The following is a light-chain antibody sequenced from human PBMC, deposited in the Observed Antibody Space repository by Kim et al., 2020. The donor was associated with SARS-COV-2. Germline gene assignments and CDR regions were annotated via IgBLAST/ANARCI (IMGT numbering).Light chain of an antibody. CDR3: QQYDSSPALT. V-gene: IGKV3-20*01. CDR2: GAS. Sequence: EIVLTQSPGALSVSPGERATLSCRASQSIRSSHLAWYQQKPGQAPRLLINGASSRATGIPDRFSGSGSGTDFTLTISRLEPEDCAVYYCQQYDSSPALTFGGGTKVDIK. CDR1: QSIRSSH. J-gene: IGKJ4*01.